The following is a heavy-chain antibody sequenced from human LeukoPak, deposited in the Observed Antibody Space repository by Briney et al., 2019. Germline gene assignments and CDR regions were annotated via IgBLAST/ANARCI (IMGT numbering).Heavy chain of an antibody. D-gene: IGHD3-10*01. CDR2: IWYDGSTK. Sequence: GGSLRLSCAASGFTFSNYGMHWVRQAPGEGLEWVAVIWYDGSTKYNPDTVKGRFTISRDNSKNTLYLQMNSLRAEDTAVYYCARDLPGSGPRWGQGTLVTVSS. CDR1: GFTFSNYG. J-gene: IGHJ4*02. V-gene: IGHV3-33*01. CDR3: ARDLPGSGPR.